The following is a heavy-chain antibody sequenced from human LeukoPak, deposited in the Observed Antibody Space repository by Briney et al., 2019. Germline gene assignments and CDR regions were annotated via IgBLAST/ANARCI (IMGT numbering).Heavy chain of an antibody. CDR3: AKGARSTMIVVVITAGDY. CDR1: GFTFSSYA. CDR2: ISGSGGST. D-gene: IGHD3-22*01. V-gene: IGHV3-23*01. J-gene: IGHJ4*02. Sequence: PGGSLRLSCAASGFTFSSYAMSWVRQAPGKGLEWVSAISGSGGSTYYADSVKGRFTISRDNSKNTLYLQMNSLRAEDTAVYYCAKGARSTMIVVVITAGDYWGQGTLVTVSS.